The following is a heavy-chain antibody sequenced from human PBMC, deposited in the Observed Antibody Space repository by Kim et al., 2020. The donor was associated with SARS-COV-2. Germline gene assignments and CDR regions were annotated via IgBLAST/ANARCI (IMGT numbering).Heavy chain of an antibody. V-gene: IGHV3-15*01. J-gene: IGHJ3*02. D-gene: IGHD2-21*01. CDR3: TSVLGESFAGECYSRI. Sequence: PVKGRFTISRDDSKNTPYLQMNSLKTEDTAVYYCTSVLGESFAGECYSRIWGQGTTVTVSS.